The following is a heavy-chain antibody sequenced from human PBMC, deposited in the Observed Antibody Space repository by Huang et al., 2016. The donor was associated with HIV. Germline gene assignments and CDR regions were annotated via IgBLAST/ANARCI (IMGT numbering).Heavy chain of an antibody. V-gene: IGHV3-49*03. CDR1: GFTFGDYA. J-gene: IGHJ6*03. Sequence: DVQLVESGGGLVQPGRSLRLFCTASGFTFGDYAVSWFRQAPGKGLGWVGLIKSKAYGGTTQYASSVKDRFIISRDDSKGSAYLQMNSLKTEDTAVYYCLIYSHMDVWGKGTTVSVSS. CDR3: LIYSHMDV. CDR2: IKSKAYGGTT.